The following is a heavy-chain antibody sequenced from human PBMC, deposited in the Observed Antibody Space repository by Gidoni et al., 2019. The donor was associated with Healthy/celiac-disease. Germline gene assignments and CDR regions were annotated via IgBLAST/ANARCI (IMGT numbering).Heavy chain of an antibody. V-gene: IGHV3-30*18. CDR3: AKIPWTTVTTRDLADY. Sequence: QVQLVESGGGVVQPGRSLRLSCSASGFPFSRYGMHWVRQAPGKGLEWVAVISYDGSNKYYADSVKGRFTISRDNSKNTLYLQMNSLRAEDTAVYYCAKIPWTTVTTRDLADYWGQGTLVTVSS. CDR1: GFPFSRYG. CDR2: ISYDGSNK. J-gene: IGHJ4*02. D-gene: IGHD4-17*01.